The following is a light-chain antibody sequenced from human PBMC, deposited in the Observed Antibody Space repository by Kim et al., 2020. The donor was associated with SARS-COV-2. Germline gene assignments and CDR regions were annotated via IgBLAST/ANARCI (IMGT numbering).Light chain of an antibody. CDR2: INSDGSH. CDR3: QTWGTAVV. Sequence: QLVLTQSPSASASLGASVKLTCSLSSEHSSYAIAWHQQQPEKGPRYLMKINSDGSHYKGDGIPDRFSGSTSGTERYLTISSLQSEDEADYYCQTWGTAVVFGRATKVTVL. CDR1: SEHSSYA. J-gene: IGLJ3*02. V-gene: IGLV4-69*01.